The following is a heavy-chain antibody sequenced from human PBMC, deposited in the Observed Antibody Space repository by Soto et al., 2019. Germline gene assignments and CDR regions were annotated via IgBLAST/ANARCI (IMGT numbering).Heavy chain of an antibody. D-gene: IGHD1-1*01. V-gene: IGHV1-2*04. CDR1: GDTFSTYT. CDR2: INPNSGGT. CDR3: AKDRPRRTSGYFFDY. Sequence: ASVKVSCKASGDTFSTYTITWMRQAPGQGLEWMGWINPNSGGTNYAQKFQGWVTMTRDTSISTAYMELSRLRSDDTALYYCAKDRPRRTSGYFFDYWGQGTPVTVSS. J-gene: IGHJ4*02.